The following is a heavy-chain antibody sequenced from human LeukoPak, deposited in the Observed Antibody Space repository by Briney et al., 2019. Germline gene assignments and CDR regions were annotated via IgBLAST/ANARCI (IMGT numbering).Heavy chain of an antibody. CDR1: GFTVSSNY. J-gene: IGHJ4*02. V-gene: IGHV3-53*01. Sequence: GGSLRLSCAASGFTVSSNYMSWVRQAPGKGLEWVSVIYSGGSTYYADSVKGRFTISRDNSKNTLYLQMNSLRAEDTAVYYCAKRGYSSGPDYFDYWGQGTLVTVSS. CDR2: IYSGGST. CDR3: AKRGYSSGPDYFDY. D-gene: IGHD5-18*01.